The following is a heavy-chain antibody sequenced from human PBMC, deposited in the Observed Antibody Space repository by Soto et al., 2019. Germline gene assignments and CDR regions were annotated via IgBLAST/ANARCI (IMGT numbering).Heavy chain of an antibody. V-gene: IGHV3-15*01. CDR1: GFIFSKAW. CDR3: ATLRTELLNGSFDF. D-gene: IGHD3-9*01. J-gene: IGHJ4*02. Sequence: GGSLRLSGAASGFIFSKAWISWVRQAPGKGLEWVGRIKTKSDGETTDYAAPVKGRFTFSRDDSKNMLFLQMNSLRTEETAVYYCATLRTELLNGSFDFWGQGAPVTVSS. CDR2: IKTKSDGETT.